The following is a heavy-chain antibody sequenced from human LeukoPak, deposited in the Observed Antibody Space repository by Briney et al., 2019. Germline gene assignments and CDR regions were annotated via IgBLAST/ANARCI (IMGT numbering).Heavy chain of an antibody. V-gene: IGHV4-30-4*08. CDR3: AGESDYYDSSDTRGY. J-gene: IGHJ4*02. CDR1: GGSISSGDYY. D-gene: IGHD3-22*01. CDR2: IYYSGST. Sequence: SETLSLTCTVSGGSISSGDYYWSWIRQLPWKGLEWIGYIYYSGSTYYNPSLKSRVTISVDTSKNQFSLKLSSVTAADTAVYYCAGESDYYDSSDTRGYWGQGTLVTVSS.